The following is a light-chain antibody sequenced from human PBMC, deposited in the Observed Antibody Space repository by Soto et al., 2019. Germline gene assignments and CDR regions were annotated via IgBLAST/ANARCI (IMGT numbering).Light chain of an antibody. CDR2: DVS. V-gene: IGLV2-14*03. CDR3: TSYTTISNLI. Sequence: QSALTQPASVSGSPGQSITISCTGTSSDIGGYDYVSWYQQYPGKAPRLIIYDVSNRPSGVSNRFSGSKSGNTASLTISGLQAEDEADYYCTSYTTISNLIFGGGTKLTVL. J-gene: IGLJ2*01. CDR1: SSDIGGYDY.